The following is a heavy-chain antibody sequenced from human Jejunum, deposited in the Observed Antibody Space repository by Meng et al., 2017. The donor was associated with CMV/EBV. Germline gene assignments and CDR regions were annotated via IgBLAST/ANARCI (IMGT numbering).Heavy chain of an antibody. J-gene: IGHJ4*02. D-gene: IGHD6-19*01. CDR3: AKNSGSGWLTPSDY. Sequence: EVQLLESGGGLVQPGGSLRLSCAASGVTFNNYAVIWVRQAPGKGLEWVSAISGSGASTYYADSVRGRFTISRDNSKNTVYLQMNSLRAEDTAVYYCAKNSGSGWLTPSDYWGQGTLVTVDS. V-gene: IGHV3-23*01. CDR2: ISGSGAST. CDR1: GVTFNNYA.